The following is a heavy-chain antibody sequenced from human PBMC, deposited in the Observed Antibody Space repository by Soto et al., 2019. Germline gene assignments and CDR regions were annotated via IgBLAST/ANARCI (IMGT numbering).Heavy chain of an antibody. CDR2: TNPSSGAT. D-gene: IGHD1-7*01. Sequence: QVQLVQSGAEVKKPGASVKVSCKASGYTFIGHYLHWVRQAPGQGLEWLGWTNPSSGATNFAQKFQGWVTMTRDTSISTAYLELSRLRSDATAIYYCAREAGTTGNYYFGMDVWGQGTTVTVSS. J-gene: IGHJ6*02. CDR1: GYTFIGHY. V-gene: IGHV1-2*04. CDR3: AREAGTTGNYYFGMDV.